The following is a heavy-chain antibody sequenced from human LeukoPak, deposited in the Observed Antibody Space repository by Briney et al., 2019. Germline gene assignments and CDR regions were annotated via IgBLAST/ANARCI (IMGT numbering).Heavy chain of an antibody. Sequence: GGSLRLSCAASGFTFDDYGMSWVRQAPGKGLEWVSGSNWNGGSTGYADSVKGRFTISRDNAKNFLYLQMNSLRAEDTALYYCARGLSYYDSSGYGGRFDYWGQGTLVTVSS. J-gene: IGHJ4*02. V-gene: IGHV3-20*04. CDR2: SNWNGGST. CDR1: GFTFDDYG. D-gene: IGHD3-22*01. CDR3: ARGLSYYDSSGYGGRFDY.